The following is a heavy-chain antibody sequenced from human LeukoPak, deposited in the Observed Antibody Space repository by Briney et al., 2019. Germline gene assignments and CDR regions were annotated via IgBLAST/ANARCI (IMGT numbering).Heavy chain of an antibody. Sequence: ASVKVSCKASGDTFTSYGISWVRQAPGQGLEWMGWISAYNGNTNYAQKLQGRVTMTTDTSTSTAYMELRSLRPDDTAVYYCAWLPKGLHYYGSENWFDPWGQGTLVTLSS. CDR1: GDTFTSYG. D-gene: IGHD3-10*01. CDR3: AWLPKGLHYYGSENWFDP. V-gene: IGHV1-18*01. CDR2: ISAYNGNT. J-gene: IGHJ5*02.